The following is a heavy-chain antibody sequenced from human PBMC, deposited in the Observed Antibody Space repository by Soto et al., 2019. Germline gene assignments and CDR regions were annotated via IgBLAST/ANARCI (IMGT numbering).Heavy chain of an antibody. J-gene: IGHJ4*02. CDR1: GLTVSSSY. CDR2: IYSAGST. Sequence: PGVSLRLSCAASGLTVSSSYMSWVRQAPGKGLQWVSVIYSAGSTYYANSVKGRFTISRDISTNMVYLQMSSLTDEDTAVYYCAKARRITGIRNFDYWGQGTLVTVFS. V-gene: IGHV3-53*01. CDR3: AKARRITGIRNFDY. D-gene: IGHD1-20*01.